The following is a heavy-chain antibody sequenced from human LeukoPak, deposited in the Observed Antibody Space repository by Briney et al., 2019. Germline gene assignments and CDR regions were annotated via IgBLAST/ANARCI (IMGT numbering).Heavy chain of an antibody. V-gene: IGHV4-31*03. CDR2: IYYSGST. CDR1: GGSISSGGYY. J-gene: IGHJ6*02. D-gene: IGHD1-26*01. Sequence: SQTLSLTCTVSGGSISSGGYYWSSIRQHPGKGLEWIGYIYYSGSTYYNPSLKSRVTISVDTSKNQFSLKLSSVTAADTAVYYCARDMSGSYLYYYYGMDVWGQGTTVTVSS. CDR3: ARDMSGSYLYYYYGMDV.